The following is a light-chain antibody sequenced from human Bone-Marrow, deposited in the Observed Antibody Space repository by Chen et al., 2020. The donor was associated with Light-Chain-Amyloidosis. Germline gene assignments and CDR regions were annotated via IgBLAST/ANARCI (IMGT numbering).Light chain of an antibody. CDR1: SSNIGINT. J-gene: IGLJ2*01. CDR2: TNS. V-gene: IGLV1-44*01. Sequence: QSVLTQPPSASGTPGQSVTIPCSGSSSNIGINTVNWYQQLPVTAPKLLIYTNSQRPSGVPGRCSGSKSGTSASLAISGLQSEDKADYFCAAWDDTLNGVLCGGGTKLTVL. CDR3: AAWDDTLNGVL.